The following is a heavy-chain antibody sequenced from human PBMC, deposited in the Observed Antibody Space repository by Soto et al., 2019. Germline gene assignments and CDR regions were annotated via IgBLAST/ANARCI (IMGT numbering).Heavy chain of an antibody. Sequence: EVQLVESGGGLVQPGGSLRLSCAASGFTFSSYWMHWVRQAPGKGLVWVSRINSDGSSTSYADSVKGRFTISRDNAKNTLYLEMNSLKAEDTAVYYCASTALKQEEYVYYYGIDVWGQGTTVTVSS. J-gene: IGHJ6*02. V-gene: IGHV3-74*01. D-gene: IGHD6-6*01. CDR1: GFTFSSYW. CDR3: ASTALKQEEYVYYYGIDV. CDR2: INSDGSST.